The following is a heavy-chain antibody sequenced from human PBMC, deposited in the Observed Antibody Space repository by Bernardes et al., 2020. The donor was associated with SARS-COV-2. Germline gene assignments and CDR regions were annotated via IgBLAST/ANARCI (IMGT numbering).Heavy chain of an antibody. CDR3: VRAGRVAAGIPEVQPGQMDAVDV. CDR1: GYSFSIYS. V-gene: IGHV1-18*04. Sequence: ASVKVSCKASGYSFSIYSMSWVRQAPGQGLEWMGWISADTGNTVYAQKLQGRVTMTTDTSTNTANMELRSLRSDDTAMYYCVRAGRVAAGIPEVQPGQMDAVDVWGQGTMVTVSS. J-gene: IGHJ3*01. D-gene: IGHD1-1*01. CDR2: ISADTGNT.